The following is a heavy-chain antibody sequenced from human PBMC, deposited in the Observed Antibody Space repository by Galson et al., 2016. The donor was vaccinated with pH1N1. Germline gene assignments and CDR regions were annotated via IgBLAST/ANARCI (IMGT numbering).Heavy chain of an antibody. J-gene: IGHJ5*02. Sequence: SVKVSCKASGYTFTGHYMHWVRQAPGRGLEWMGWINPENGDTNYAQKFQDRVTMTRDTSNSTAYKEVNRLTSDGTAVYYCARIIRYSSGLDPWGQGTLVTVSS. CDR3: ARIIRYSSGLDP. D-gene: IGHD2-21*01. CDR1: GYTFTGHY. V-gene: IGHV1-2*02. CDR2: INPENGDT.